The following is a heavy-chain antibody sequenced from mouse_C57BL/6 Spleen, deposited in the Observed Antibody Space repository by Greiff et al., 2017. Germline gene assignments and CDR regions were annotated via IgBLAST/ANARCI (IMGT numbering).Heavy chain of an antibody. D-gene: IGHD1-1*02. CDR3: ARDRGGMGYFDY. CDR2: INYDGSST. Sequence: EVMLVESEGGLVQPGSSMKLSCTASGFTFSDYYMAWVRQVPEKGLEWVANINYDGSSTYYLDSLKSRFIISRDNAKNILYLQMSSLKSEDTATYYCARDRGGMGYFDYWGQGTTLTVSS. CDR1: GFTFSDYY. V-gene: IGHV5-16*01. J-gene: IGHJ2*01.